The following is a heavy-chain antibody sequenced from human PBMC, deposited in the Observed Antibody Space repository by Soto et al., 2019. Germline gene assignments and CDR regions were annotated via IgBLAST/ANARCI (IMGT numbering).Heavy chain of an antibody. CDR2: INAGNGNT. D-gene: IGHD4-17*01. Sequence: GASVKVSCKASGYTFTSYAMHWVRQAPGQRLEWMGWINAGNGNTKYSQKFQGRVTITRDTSASTAYMELSSLRSEDTAVYYCAVTPLYGDHAHNYYYGMDVWGQGTTVTVSS. CDR3: AVTPLYGDHAHNYYYGMDV. V-gene: IGHV1-3*01. CDR1: GYTFTSYA. J-gene: IGHJ6*02.